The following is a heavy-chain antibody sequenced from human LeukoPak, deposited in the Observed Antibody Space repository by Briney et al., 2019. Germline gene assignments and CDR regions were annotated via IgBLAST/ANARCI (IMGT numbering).Heavy chain of an antibody. D-gene: IGHD5-24*01. CDR2: IYYSGST. Sequence: NPSETLSLTCTVSGGSISSSSYYWGWIRQPPGKGLEWIGSIYYSGSTYCNPSLKSRVTISVGTSKNQFSLKLSSVTAADTAVYHCARVSSRDSRFDPWGQGTLVTVSS. J-gene: IGHJ5*02. CDR3: ARVSSRDSRFDP. V-gene: IGHV4-39*01. CDR1: GGSISSSSYY.